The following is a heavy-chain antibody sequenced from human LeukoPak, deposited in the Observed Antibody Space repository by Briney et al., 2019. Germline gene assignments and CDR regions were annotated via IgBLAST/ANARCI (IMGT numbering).Heavy chain of an antibody. V-gene: IGHV3-23*01. Sequence: GGSLRLSCAASGFTFGSYNMNWVRQAPGKGLEWVSAISGSGGSTYYADSVKGRFTISRDNSKNTLYLQMNSLRAEDTAVYYCAKGALSGLRNAFDIWGQGTMVTVSS. D-gene: IGHD3-22*01. J-gene: IGHJ3*02. CDR2: ISGSGGST. CDR3: AKGALSGLRNAFDI. CDR1: GFTFGSYN.